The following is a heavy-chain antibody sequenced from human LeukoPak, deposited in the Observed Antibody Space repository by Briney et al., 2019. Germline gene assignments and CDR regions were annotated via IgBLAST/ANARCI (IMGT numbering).Heavy chain of an antibody. V-gene: IGHV3-53*01. J-gene: IGHJ6*03. Sequence: GGSLRLSCEASGFSFNNFAMSWVRQAPGKGLEWVSVIYTGGSTYYADSVKGRFTISRDNSKNTLYLQMNSLRAEDTAVYYCTTTGGSYGAYYMDVWGKGTTVTVSS. CDR1: GFSFNNFA. CDR2: IYTGGST. CDR3: TTTGGSYGAYYMDV. D-gene: IGHD1-26*01.